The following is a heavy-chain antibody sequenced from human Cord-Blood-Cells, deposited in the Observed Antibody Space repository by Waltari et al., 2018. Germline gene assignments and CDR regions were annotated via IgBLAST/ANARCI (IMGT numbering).Heavy chain of an antibody. J-gene: IGHJ4*02. CDR3: ARSKWSSTRCYYFDY. Sequence: QVQLVQSGAEVKKPGASVKVSCKASGYTFTGYYMHWVRQAPGQGLEWIGRDNPNSWGTNNAQKFKGRVTMTRDTSLRPSYMELSRLKSDDTVGYYCARSKWSSTRCYYFDYWGQGTLVTVSS. V-gene: IGHV1-2*05. D-gene: IGHD2-2*01. CDR2: DNPNSWGT. CDR1: GYTFTGYY.